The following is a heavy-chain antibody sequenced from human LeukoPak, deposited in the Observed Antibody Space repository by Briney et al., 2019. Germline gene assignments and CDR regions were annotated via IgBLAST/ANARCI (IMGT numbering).Heavy chain of an antibody. CDR2: ITLSGANT. CDR3: AKRGNPAVGHHYLDV. CDR1: GFTFSSYA. D-gene: IGHD2-2*01. V-gene: IGHV3-23*01. J-gene: IGHJ6*03. Sequence: GGSLRLSCAASGFTFSSYAMSWVRQAPGKGLEWVSSITLSGANTFYADSVMGRFTISRDNSKNTLYLQMNSLRAEDTAVYFCAKRGNPAVGHHYLDVWGKGTTVSVSS.